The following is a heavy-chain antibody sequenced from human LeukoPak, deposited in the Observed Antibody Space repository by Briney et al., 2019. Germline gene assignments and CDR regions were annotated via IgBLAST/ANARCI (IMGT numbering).Heavy chain of an antibody. CDR2: ISYDGGNK. Sequence: PGGSLRLSCAASGFTFSSYAMHWVRQAPGKGLEWVAVISYDGGNKYYADSVKGRFTISRDNSKNTLYLQMNSLRAEDTAVYYCARDLGRDYDFWSGSYRGLDYWGQGTLVTGSS. CDR1: GFTFSSYA. V-gene: IGHV3-30-3*01. CDR3: ARDLGRDYDFWSGSYRGLDY. J-gene: IGHJ4*02. D-gene: IGHD3-3*01.